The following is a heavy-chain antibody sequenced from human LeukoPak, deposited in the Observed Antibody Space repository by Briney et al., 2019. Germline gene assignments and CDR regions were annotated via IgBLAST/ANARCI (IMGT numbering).Heavy chain of an antibody. V-gene: IGHV4-38-2*02. CDR3: ATYYGDSTAGAFDI. Sequence: SETLSLTCTVSGYSISSGYYWGWIRQPPGKGLEWIGSIYHSGSTYYNPSLKSRVTISVDTSKNQFSLKLSSVTAADTAVYYCATYYGDSTAGAFDIWGQGTMVTVSS. CDR2: IYHSGST. CDR1: GYSISSGYY. J-gene: IGHJ3*02. D-gene: IGHD4-17*01.